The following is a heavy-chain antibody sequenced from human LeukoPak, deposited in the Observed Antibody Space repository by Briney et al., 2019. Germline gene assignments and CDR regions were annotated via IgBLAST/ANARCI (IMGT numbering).Heavy chain of an antibody. J-gene: IGHJ4*02. CDR2: TYYRSKWYN. D-gene: IGHD2-2*01. Sequence: SQTLSVTCAISGDSVSSNSAAWNWIRQSPSRGLEWLGRTYYRSKWYNDYAVSVKSRITINPDTSKNQFSLQLNSVTPEDTAVYYCARDPYVVVPAATTWYFDYWGQGTLVTVSS. CDR1: GDSVSSNSAA. V-gene: IGHV6-1*01. CDR3: ARDPYVVVPAATTWYFDY.